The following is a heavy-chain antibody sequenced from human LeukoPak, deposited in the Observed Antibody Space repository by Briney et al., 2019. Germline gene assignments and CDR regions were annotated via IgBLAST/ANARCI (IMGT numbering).Heavy chain of an antibody. D-gene: IGHD3-22*01. Sequence: GSSVKVSCKASGGTFSSYAISWVRQAPGQGLEWIGIINPSGGSTSYAQKFQGRVTMTRDTSTSTVYMELSSLRSEDTAVYYCARGRYYYDSSGYYLEAFDIWGQGTMVTVSS. CDR2: INPSGGST. J-gene: IGHJ3*02. CDR3: ARGRYYYDSSGYYLEAFDI. V-gene: IGHV1-46*01. CDR1: GGTFSSYA.